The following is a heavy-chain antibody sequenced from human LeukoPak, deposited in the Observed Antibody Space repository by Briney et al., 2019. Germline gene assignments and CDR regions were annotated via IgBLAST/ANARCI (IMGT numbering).Heavy chain of an antibody. V-gene: IGHV4-34*01. Sequence: SETLSLTCAVYGGSFSGYYWSWLRQPPGKGLEWIGEINHSGSTNYNPSLKSRVTISVDTSKNQFSLKLSSVTAADTAVYYCARGGSGYDAGTFDYWGQGTLVTVSS. CDR3: ARGGSGYDAGTFDY. CDR2: INHSGST. J-gene: IGHJ4*02. D-gene: IGHD5-12*01. CDR1: GGSFSGYY.